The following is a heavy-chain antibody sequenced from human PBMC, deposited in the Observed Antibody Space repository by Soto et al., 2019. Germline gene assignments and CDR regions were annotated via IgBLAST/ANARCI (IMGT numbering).Heavy chain of an antibody. CDR1: GFTFGSYW. CDR3: ARLLTLVRGAATLEDV. CDR2: IKPDGSAT. J-gene: IGHJ6*02. Sequence: EVQLVESGGGLVQPGGSLRLSCAVSGFTFGSYWMNWVRLIPGKGLEWVAYIKPDGSATYYVDSVKGRFTISRDNAKNSLYLQMNSLRAEDTAVYYCARLLTLVRGAATLEDVWGQGTTVTVSS. V-gene: IGHV3-7*01. D-gene: IGHD3-10*01.